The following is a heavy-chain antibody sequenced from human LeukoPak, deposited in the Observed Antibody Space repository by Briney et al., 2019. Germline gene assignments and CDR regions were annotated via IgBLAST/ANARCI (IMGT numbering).Heavy chain of an antibody. CDR2: IYPGDSDT. CDR1: GYSFTSYW. J-gene: IGHJ4*02. Sequence: GESLKISCKGSGYSFTSYWIGWVRQMPGKGLEWMGIIYPGDSDTRYSPSFQGQVTISADESISTAYLQWSSLKASDTAMYYCARQYSSSWYYFDYWGQGTLVTVSS. D-gene: IGHD6-13*01. V-gene: IGHV5-51*01. CDR3: ARQYSSSWYYFDY.